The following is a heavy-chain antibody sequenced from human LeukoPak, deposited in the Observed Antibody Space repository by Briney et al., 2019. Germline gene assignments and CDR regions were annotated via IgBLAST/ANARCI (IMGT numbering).Heavy chain of an antibody. CDR3: ASSSSSEVLFDY. CDR2: IYYSGST. D-gene: IGHD6-6*01. V-gene: IGHV4-39*07. CDR1: GGSISSSSYY. J-gene: IGHJ4*02. Sequence: PSETLSLTXTVSGGSISSSSYYWGWIRQPPGKGLEWIGSIYYSGSTYYNPSLKSRVTISVDTSKNQFSLKLSSVTAADTAVYYCASSSSSEVLFDYWGQGTLVTVSS.